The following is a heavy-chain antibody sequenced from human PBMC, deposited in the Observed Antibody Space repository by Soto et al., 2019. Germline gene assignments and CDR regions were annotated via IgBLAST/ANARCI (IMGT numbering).Heavy chain of an antibody. D-gene: IGHD1-26*01. CDR3: ARLTVGATPTDY. V-gene: IGHV3-48*03. CDR2: ISSSGSTI. CDR1: GFTFSSYE. J-gene: IGHJ4*02. Sequence: EVQLVESGGGLVQPGGSLRLSCAASGFTFSSYEMNWVRQAPGKGLEWVSYISSSGSTIYYAGSVKGRFTISRDNAKNSLYLQMNSLRAEDTAVYYCARLTVGATPTDYWGQGTLVTVSS.